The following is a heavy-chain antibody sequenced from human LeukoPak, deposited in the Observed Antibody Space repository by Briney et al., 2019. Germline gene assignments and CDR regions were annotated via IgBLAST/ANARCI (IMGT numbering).Heavy chain of an antibody. J-gene: IGHJ4*02. V-gene: IGHV1-46*01. Sequence: GASVKVSCKASGYTFTTYYIHWVRQAPGHGLEWMGVINPSGGSPTYAQKFQGRVTMTRETSTSTVYMELSSLRSEDTAVYYCARHYYDGGGYWGQGALVTVSS. D-gene: IGHD3-22*01. CDR3: ARHYYDGGGY. CDR1: GYTFTTYY. CDR2: INPSGGSP.